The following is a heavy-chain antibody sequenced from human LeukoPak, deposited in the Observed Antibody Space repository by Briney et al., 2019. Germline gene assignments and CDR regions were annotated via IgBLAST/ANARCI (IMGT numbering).Heavy chain of an antibody. D-gene: IGHD4-23*01. Sequence: SETLSLTCTVSGGPISSSGYYWGWIRQPPGKGLEWIGSIYYSGSTYHNPSLKSRVTISVDTSKTQFSLKLSSVTAADTAVYYCARWGSVVRGPYYFDYWGQGTLVTVSS. V-gene: IGHV4-39*01. CDR2: IYYSGST. CDR3: ARWGSVVRGPYYFDY. CDR1: GGPISSSGYY. J-gene: IGHJ4*02.